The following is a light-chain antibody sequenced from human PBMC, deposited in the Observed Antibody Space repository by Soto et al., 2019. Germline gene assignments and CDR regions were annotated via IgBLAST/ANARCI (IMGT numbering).Light chain of an antibody. CDR2: GAS. CDR1: QSVSSN. Sequence: EIVLTQSPDTLSVSPGERATLSCRASQSVSSNLAWYQQKPGQAPRLLIYGASIRATGIAARISGSGSGTEFTLTISSLQSEDFAVYYCHQYNDWPYTFGQGTKLEIK. CDR3: HQYNDWPYT. J-gene: IGKJ2*01. V-gene: IGKV3-15*01.